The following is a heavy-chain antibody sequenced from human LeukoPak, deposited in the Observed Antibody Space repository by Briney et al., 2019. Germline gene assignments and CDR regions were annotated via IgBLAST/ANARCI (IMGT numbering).Heavy chain of an antibody. Sequence: ASVKVSCKASGYTFTSYGISWVRQAPGQGLEWMGWISAYNGNTNYAQSLQGRVTLTIDTSTNTAYMELRSLRSDDTAVYYCARDIGVTNFDYWGQGTLVTVSS. V-gene: IGHV1-18*01. CDR2: ISAYNGNT. CDR1: GYTFTSYG. J-gene: IGHJ4*02. D-gene: IGHD4-17*01. CDR3: ARDIGVTNFDY.